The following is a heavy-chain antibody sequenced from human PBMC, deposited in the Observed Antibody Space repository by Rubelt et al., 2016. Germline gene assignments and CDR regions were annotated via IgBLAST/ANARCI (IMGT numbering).Heavy chain of an antibody. CDR2: INHSGST. D-gene: IGHD6-6*01. Sequence: QVQLQQWGAGLLKPSETLSLTCAVYGGSFSGYYWSWIRQPPGKGLEWIGEINHSGSTNYNPSLKSRVTISAATSKNQFSLERSSVTAAATAVDYRARSPVAARPHYFDYWGQGTLVTVSS. CDR3: ARSPVAARPHYFDY. V-gene: IGHV4-34*01. J-gene: IGHJ4*02. CDR1: GGSFSGYY.